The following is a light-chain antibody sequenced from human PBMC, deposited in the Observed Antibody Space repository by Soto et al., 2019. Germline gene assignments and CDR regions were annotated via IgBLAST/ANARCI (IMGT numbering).Light chain of an antibody. Sequence: QSVLTQPASVSGSPGQSITISCTGTSSDVGGYNYVSWYQEHPGKAPKLMIYDVSNRPSGVSNRFSGSKSGNTASLTISGLQAEDEADYYCNSYTSNSPPYVFGTGTKLTVL. V-gene: IGLV2-14*01. CDR3: NSYTSNSPPYV. J-gene: IGLJ1*01. CDR1: SSDVGGYNY. CDR2: DVS.